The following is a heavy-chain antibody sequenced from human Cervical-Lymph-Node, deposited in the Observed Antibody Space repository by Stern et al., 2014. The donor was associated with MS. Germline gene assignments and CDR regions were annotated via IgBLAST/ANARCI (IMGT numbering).Heavy chain of an antibody. J-gene: IGHJ4*02. CDR2: INAANGDR. V-gene: IGHV1-3*01. CDR3: AREKRGATGTLFDY. Sequence: QVQLVQSGAEVKKPGASVKVSCKASRYTFTDYAIHWVRQAPGQRLELMGWINAANGDRKYSQKYQNRITITRDTSAGTAYMELSSLRSEDTAVYYCAREKRGATGTLFDYWGQGTLVTVSS. D-gene: IGHD1-1*01. CDR1: RYTFTDYA.